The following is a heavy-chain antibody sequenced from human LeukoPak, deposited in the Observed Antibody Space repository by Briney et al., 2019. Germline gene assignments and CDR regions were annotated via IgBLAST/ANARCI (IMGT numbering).Heavy chain of an antibody. CDR3: TTSTAGKAAMVNYYYYGMDV. Sequence: GGSLRLSCAASGFTFSNAWMSWVRQAPGKGLEWVGRIKSKTDGGTTDYAAPVKGRLTISRDDSKNTLYLQMNSLKTEDTAVYYCTTSTAGKAAMVNYYYYGMDVWGKGTTVTVSS. V-gene: IGHV3-15*01. J-gene: IGHJ6*04. CDR2: IKSKTDGGTT. CDR1: GFTFSNAW. D-gene: IGHD5-18*01.